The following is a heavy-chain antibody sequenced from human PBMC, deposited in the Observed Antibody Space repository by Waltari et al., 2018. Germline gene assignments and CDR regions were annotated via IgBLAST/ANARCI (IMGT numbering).Heavy chain of an antibody. J-gene: IGHJ4*02. V-gene: IGHV3-9*01. Sequence: EVQLVESGGGLVQPGRSLRLSCAASGFSFYVCAMHGVRQAPGKGLEWVSGISWKSGSTAYADSVEGRFTISRDNAKNSLYLQMHSLRPEDTALYYCVKDRGLYSSSSGLDYWGQGTLVTVSS. D-gene: IGHD6-6*01. CDR2: ISWKSGST. CDR3: VKDRGLYSSSSGLDY. CDR1: GFSFYVCA.